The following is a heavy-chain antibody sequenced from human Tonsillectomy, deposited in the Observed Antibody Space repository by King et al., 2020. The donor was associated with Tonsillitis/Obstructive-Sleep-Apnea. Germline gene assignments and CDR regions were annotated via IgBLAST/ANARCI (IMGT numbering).Heavy chain of an antibody. CDR3: AKDLIIAESGTPGDAFYI. CDR2: ISWNSGSR. Sequence: EVQLVESGGGLVQPGRSLRLSCAASGFTFDDYAMYWVRQAPGKGLEWVSGISWNSGSRVYADSVKGRFTISRDNAKDSLYLQMNSLRVEDTALYYCAKDLIIAESGTPGDAFYIWGQGTMVTVSS. J-gene: IGHJ3*02. CDR1: GFTFDDYA. D-gene: IGHD6-13*01. V-gene: IGHV3-9*01.